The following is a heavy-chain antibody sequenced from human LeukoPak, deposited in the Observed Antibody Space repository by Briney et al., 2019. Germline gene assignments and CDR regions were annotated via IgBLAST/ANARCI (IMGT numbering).Heavy chain of an antibody. V-gene: IGHV4-59*01. D-gene: IGHD6-19*01. CDR3: ARQEGWSRYGMDV. J-gene: IGHJ6*02. Sequence: SETLSLTCTVSGGSISSYYWSWIRQPPGKGLEWIGYIYYSGSTNYNPSLKSRVTISVDTSKNQFSLKLSSVTAADTAVYYCARQEGWSRYGMDVWGQGTTVTVSS. CDR2: IYYSGST. CDR1: GGSISSYY.